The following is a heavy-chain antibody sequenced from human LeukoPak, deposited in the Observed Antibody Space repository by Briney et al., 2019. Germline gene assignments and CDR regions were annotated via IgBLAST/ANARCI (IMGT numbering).Heavy chain of an antibody. CDR3: ARGRGGSCQSPSRYYYYMDV. CDR1: GYTFTGYY. V-gene: IGHV1-2*02. D-gene: IGHD2-15*01. CDR2: INPNSGGT. Sequence: ASVKVSCKASGYTFTGYYMHWVRQAPGQGLEWMGWINPNSGGTNYAQKFQGRVTMTRDTSISTAYVELGRLRSDDTAVYYCARGRGGSCQSPSRYYYYMDVWGKGTTVTVSS. J-gene: IGHJ6*03.